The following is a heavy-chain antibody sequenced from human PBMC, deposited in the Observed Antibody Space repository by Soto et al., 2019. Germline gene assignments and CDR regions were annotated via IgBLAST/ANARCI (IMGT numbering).Heavy chain of an antibody. CDR3: AAHLKTTVTAYWYFDL. Sequence: PSETLSLTCAVYGGSFSGYYWSWIRQPPGKGLEWIGEINHSGGTNFNPSLKSRVSISVDTSKKQFSLKLSSVTAADTAVYYCAAHLKTTVTAYWYFDLWGRGTLVTVSS. CDR1: GGSFSGYY. CDR2: INHSGGT. J-gene: IGHJ2*01. V-gene: IGHV4-34*01. D-gene: IGHD4-17*01.